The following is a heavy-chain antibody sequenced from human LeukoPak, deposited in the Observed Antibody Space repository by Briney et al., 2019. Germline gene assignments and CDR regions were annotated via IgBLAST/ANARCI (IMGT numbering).Heavy chain of an antibody. CDR3: AKNMGRWLVTQTAEYFQN. Sequence: GGSLRLSCAASGFTVSSNYMSWVRQAPGKGLEWVSVMYSGGSTYYADSVKGRFTISRDNSQNTLYLQMNSLRAADTAVYYCAKNMGRWLVTQTAEYFQNWGQGSLVTVSS. V-gene: IGHV3-66*01. J-gene: IGHJ1*01. D-gene: IGHD6-19*01. CDR2: MYSGGST. CDR1: GFTVSSNY.